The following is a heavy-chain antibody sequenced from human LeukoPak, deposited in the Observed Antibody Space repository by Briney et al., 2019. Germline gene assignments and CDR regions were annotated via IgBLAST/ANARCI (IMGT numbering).Heavy chain of an antibody. CDR1: GFTFTDYY. CDR2: ISTSGDTV. D-gene: IGHD5-24*01. V-gene: IGHV3-11*01. Sequence: GGSLRLSCTASGFTFTDYYMTWIRQASGKGLEWLSYISTSGDTVSYADSVKGRFTISRDNAKNTLYLQIASLRAEDTAIYFCARDRQFKLHDPWGQGILVTVSS. CDR3: ARDRQFKLHDP. J-gene: IGHJ5*02.